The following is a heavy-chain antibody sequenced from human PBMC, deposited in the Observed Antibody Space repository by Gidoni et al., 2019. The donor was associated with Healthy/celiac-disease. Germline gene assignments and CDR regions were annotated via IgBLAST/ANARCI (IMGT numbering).Heavy chain of an antibody. J-gene: IGHJ4*02. D-gene: IGHD6-19*01. CDR3: AKDATATGYSSGWYYFDY. CDR2: ISGSGGST. Sequence: EVQLLESGGGLVQPGGSLRLSCAASGFTFSSYARSWVRQAPGKGLEGVSAISGSGGSTYYADSVKGRFTISRDNSKNTLYLQMNSLRAEDTAVYYCAKDATATGYSSGWYYFDYWGQGTLVTVSS. CDR1: GFTFSSYA. V-gene: IGHV3-23*01.